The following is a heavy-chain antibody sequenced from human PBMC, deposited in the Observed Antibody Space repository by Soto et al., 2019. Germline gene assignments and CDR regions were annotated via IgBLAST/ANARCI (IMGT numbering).Heavy chain of an antibody. D-gene: IGHD6-13*01. Sequence: SETLSLTCTVSGGSISSGGYYWSWIRQHPGKGLEWIGYIYYSGSTYYNPSLMSRVTISVDTSKNQFSLKLSSVTAADTAVYNCARDRIAAAGTEGGNWFDPWGQGTLVTVPQ. CDR1: GGSISSGGYY. V-gene: IGHV4-31*03. CDR3: ARDRIAAAGTEGGNWFDP. CDR2: IYYSGST. J-gene: IGHJ5*02.